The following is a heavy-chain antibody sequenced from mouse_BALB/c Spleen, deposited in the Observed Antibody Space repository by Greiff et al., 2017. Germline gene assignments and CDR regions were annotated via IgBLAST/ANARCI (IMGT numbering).Heavy chain of an antibody. Sequence: EVKLMESGGDLVKPGGSLKLSCAASGFTFSSYGMSWVRQTPDKRLEWVATISSGGSYTYYPDSVKGRFTISRDNAKNTLYLQMSSLKSEDTAMYYCARRVYYGYEAMDYWGQGTSVTVSS. CDR2: ISSGGSYT. V-gene: IGHV5-6*02. D-gene: IGHD2-1*01. CDR3: ARRVYYGYEAMDY. J-gene: IGHJ4*01. CDR1: GFTFSSYG.